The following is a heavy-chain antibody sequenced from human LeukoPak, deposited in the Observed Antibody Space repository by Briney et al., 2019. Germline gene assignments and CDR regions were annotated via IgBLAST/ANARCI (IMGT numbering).Heavy chain of an antibody. D-gene: IGHD3-10*01. CDR1: GYTFTSYY. J-gene: IGHJ5*02. CDR3: ARAPLGMVRGPMEDP. CDR2: INPSGGST. Sequence: ASVKVSCKASGYTFTSYYMHWVRQAPGQGLEWMGIINPSGGSTSYAQKFQGRVTMTRDMSTSTVYMELSSLRSEDTAVYYCARAPLGMVRGPMEDPWGQGTLVTVSS. V-gene: IGHV1-46*01.